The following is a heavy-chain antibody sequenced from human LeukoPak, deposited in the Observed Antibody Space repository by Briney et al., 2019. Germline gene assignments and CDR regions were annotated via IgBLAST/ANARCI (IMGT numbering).Heavy chain of an antibody. Sequence: ASVKVSCKASGYTFTSYGISWVRQAPGQGLEWMGWISAYNGNTNYAQNLQGRVSMTTDTSTSTAYMELSSLRSEDTAVYYCARAGIHPGHFDYWGQGTLVTVSS. V-gene: IGHV1-18*01. CDR2: ISAYNGNT. CDR1: GYTFTSYG. D-gene: IGHD3-10*01. CDR3: ARAGIHPGHFDY. J-gene: IGHJ4*02.